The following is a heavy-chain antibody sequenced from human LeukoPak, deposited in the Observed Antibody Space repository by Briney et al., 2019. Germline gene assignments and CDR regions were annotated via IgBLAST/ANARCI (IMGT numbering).Heavy chain of an antibody. Sequence: ASVKVSCKASGYAFTNYAIQWVRQAPGQRLEWMGWVNAGNSHTRYSPKFQGRVTIARDTSASTAYMELSSLTSEDTAIYYCARDTAMVNYYYYYGMDVWGQGTTVTVSS. V-gene: IGHV1-3*01. CDR2: VNAGNSHT. J-gene: IGHJ6*02. CDR3: ARDTAMVNYYYYYGMDV. CDR1: GYAFTNYA. D-gene: IGHD5-18*01.